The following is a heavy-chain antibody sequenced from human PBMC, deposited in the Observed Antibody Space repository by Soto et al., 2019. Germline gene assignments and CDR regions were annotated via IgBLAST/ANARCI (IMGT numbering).Heavy chain of an antibody. Sequence: SETLSLTCAVYGGSFSGYYWSWIRQPPGKGLEWIGEINHSGSTNYNPSLKSRVTISVDTSKNQFSLKLSSVTAADTAVYYCARGHSNYVSYYYYYMDVWGKGTTVTVSS. J-gene: IGHJ6*03. CDR2: INHSGST. V-gene: IGHV4-34*01. CDR1: GGSFSGYY. D-gene: IGHD4-4*01. CDR3: ARGHSNYVSYYYYYMDV.